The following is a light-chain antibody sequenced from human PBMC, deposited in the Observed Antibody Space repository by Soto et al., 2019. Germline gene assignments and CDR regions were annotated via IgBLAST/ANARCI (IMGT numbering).Light chain of an antibody. V-gene: IGLV1-40*01. CDR2: GNT. CDR3: QSFDNSLSGFYV. J-gene: IGLJ1*01. CDR1: DSNIGAGYD. Sequence: QSALTQTPSVSGAPGQTITISCTGTDSNIGAGYDVHWYQHLPGRAPKLLIFGNTHRPSGFPDRFSGSKSGTSASLAITGLQPEDEADYYCQSFDNSLSGFYVFGSGTKLTVL.